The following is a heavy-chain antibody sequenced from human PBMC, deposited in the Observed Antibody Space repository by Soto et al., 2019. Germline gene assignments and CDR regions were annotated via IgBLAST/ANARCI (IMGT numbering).Heavy chain of an antibody. CDR3: AKDAAMVSSTFNYFDY. Sequence: EVHLLESGGGLVQPGGSLRLSCAASGFFFSSYAMSWVRQAPGKGLEWVSGIGGSGGYKSYADSVKGRFTISRDNSKNTLYLLLERLGAEDTAVYYCAKDAAMVSSTFNYFDYWGQGTLVAVSS. CDR2: IGGSGGYK. J-gene: IGHJ4*02. CDR1: GFFFSSYA. V-gene: IGHV3-23*01. D-gene: IGHD6-13*01.